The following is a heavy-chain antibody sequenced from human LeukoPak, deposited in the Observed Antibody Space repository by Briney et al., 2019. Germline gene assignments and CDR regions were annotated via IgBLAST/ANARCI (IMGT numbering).Heavy chain of an antibody. Sequence: PSETLSLTCAVSGGSISSSNWWSWVRQPPGKGLEWIGEIYHSGSTNYNPSLKSRVTISVDTSKNQFSLKLSSVTAADTAVYYCARAPSNYYDSSGYRFDYWGQGTLVTVSS. CDR2: IYHSGST. D-gene: IGHD3-22*01. CDR1: GGSISSSNW. CDR3: ARAPSNYYDSSGYRFDY. V-gene: IGHV4-4*02. J-gene: IGHJ4*02.